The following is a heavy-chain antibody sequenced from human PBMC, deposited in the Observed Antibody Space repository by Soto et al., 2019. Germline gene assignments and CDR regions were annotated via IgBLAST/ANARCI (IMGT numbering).Heavy chain of an antibody. V-gene: IGHV3-23*01. D-gene: IGHD6-19*01. CDR1: GFTFSSYA. Sequence: EVQLLESGGGLVQPGGSLRLSCAASGFTFSSYAMSWVRQAPGKGLEWVSAISGSVSSTYYADSVKGRFTISRDNSRNTLYLQMNSLRAEDTAVYYCAKSPGSGWAYYYNSMDVWGQGTTVTVSS. CDR3: AKSPGSGWAYYYNSMDV. J-gene: IGHJ6*02. CDR2: ISGSVSST.